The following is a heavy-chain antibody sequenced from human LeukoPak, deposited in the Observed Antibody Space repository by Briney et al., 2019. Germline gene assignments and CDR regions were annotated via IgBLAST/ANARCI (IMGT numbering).Heavy chain of an antibody. V-gene: IGHV1-18*01. CDR3: ARRDGRDWNPAVHWFDP. CDR1: GYAFTSYG. J-gene: IGHJ5*02. CDR2: ISAYNGNT. D-gene: IGHD1-1*01. Sequence: ASVKVSCKASGYAFTSYGIRWVRQAPGQGLEWMGWISAYNGNTNYAQKLQGRVTMTTDTSTSTAYMELRSLRSDDTAVYYCARRDGRDWNPAVHWFDPWGQGTLVTVSS.